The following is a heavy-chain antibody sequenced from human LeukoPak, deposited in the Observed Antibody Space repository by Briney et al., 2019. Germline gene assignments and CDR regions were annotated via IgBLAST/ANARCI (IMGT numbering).Heavy chain of an antibody. J-gene: IGHJ4*01. CDR3: AKDAHSGSYFDY. CDR2: VSGTGGTT. D-gene: IGHD1-26*01. CDR1: GFTFSSNA. Sequence: GGSLRLSCAASGFTFSSNAMCWVRQAPGKGLEWVSLVSGTGGTTYYADSVKGRLTISRDNSKNTLYLQMNSLRVEDTAVYYCAKDAHSGSYFDYWGQGILVTVSS. V-gene: IGHV3-23*01.